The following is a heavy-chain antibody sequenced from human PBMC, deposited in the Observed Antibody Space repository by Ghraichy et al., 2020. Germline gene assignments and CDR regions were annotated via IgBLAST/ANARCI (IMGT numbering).Heavy chain of an antibody. J-gene: IGHJ6*02. CDR1: GGTFSSYA. CDR3: ASRTTYGSDYYYYGMDV. Sequence: SVNVSCKASGGTFSSYAISWVRQAPGQGLEWMGGIIPIFGTANYAQKFQGRVTITADESTSTAYMELSSLRSEDTAVYYCASRTTYGSDYYYYGMDVWGQGTTVTVSS. D-gene: IGHD3-10*01. CDR2: IIPIFGTA. V-gene: IGHV1-69*13.